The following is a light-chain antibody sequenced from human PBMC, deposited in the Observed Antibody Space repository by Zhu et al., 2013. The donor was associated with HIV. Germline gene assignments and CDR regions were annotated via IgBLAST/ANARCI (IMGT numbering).Light chain of an antibody. CDR3: QQSNDFPPT. V-gene: IGKV1-39*01. Sequence: DIQMTQSPSSLSALVGDRVTITCRASQIINKYLNWYQQKPGKAPKLLIYDASSLQGGVPSRFSGSGSGTDFTLIISSLQPEDFATYYCQQSNDFPPTFGQGTKVEVK. CDR1: QIINKY. CDR2: DAS. J-gene: IGKJ1*01.